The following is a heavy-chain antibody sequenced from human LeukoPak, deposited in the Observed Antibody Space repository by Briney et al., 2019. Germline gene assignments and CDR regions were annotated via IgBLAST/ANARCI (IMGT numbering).Heavy chain of an antibody. V-gene: IGHV3-23*01. Sequence: PGGSLRHSCAASLFTPSRYEMNSVCQAPERGLERVATISGSGGGTYYADSVRGRFTISRDDSENTLYLQMNSLRAEDTAVYYCAKDHGMYRNNSFDYWGQGNLVTVSS. J-gene: IGHJ4*02. CDR3: AKDHGMYRNNSFDY. D-gene: IGHD1-26*01. CDR2: ISGSGGGT. CDR1: LFTPSRYE.